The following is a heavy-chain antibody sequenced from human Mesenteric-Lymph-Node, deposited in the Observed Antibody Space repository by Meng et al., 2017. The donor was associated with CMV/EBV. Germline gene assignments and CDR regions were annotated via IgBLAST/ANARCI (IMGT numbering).Heavy chain of an antibody. CDR3: ASSDGAPGLYYYGMDV. V-gene: IGHV3-48*04. CDR1: GFTFSDYS. J-gene: IGHJ6*02. D-gene: IGHD1-26*01. Sequence: GGSLRLSCAASGFTFSDYSMNWVRQAPGKGLEWVSYISNTIGTIYADSVKGRFTISRDNAKNSLYLQMNSLRAEDTAVYYCASSDGAPGLYYYGMDVWGQGTTVTVSS. CDR2: ISNTIGTI.